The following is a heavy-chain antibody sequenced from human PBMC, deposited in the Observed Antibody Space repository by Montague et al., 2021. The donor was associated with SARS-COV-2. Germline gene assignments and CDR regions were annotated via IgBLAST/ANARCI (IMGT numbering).Heavy chain of an antibody. J-gene: IGHJ4*02. D-gene: IGHD2/OR15-2a*01. CDR3: ARREYSNGWGD. CDR1: GGPFSGNREY. Sequence: SETLSLTCTVTGGPFSGNREYWGWIRPAPGKGLEWVMSDDYSGNNNHSPTLKSRLTIYVDTYKNQFSLKLDSVTAADTDLYYCARREYSNGWGDWGQGTLVTVSS. CDR2: DDYSGNN. V-gene: IGHV4-39*01.